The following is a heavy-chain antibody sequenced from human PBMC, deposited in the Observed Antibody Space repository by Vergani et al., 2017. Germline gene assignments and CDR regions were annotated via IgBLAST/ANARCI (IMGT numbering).Heavy chain of an antibody. CDR3: ASLCRGAAGNYYYYYMDV. Sequence: EVQLVESGGGLVQPGGSLRLSCAASGFTFSSYWMSWVRQAPGKGLEWVANIKQDGSGKYYVDSVKGRFTISRDNAKNSLYLQMNSLRAEDTAVYYCASLCRGAAGNYYYYYMDVWGKGTTVTVSS. D-gene: IGHD6-13*01. V-gene: IGHV3-7*01. CDR1: GFTFSSYW. J-gene: IGHJ6*03. CDR2: IKQDGSGK.